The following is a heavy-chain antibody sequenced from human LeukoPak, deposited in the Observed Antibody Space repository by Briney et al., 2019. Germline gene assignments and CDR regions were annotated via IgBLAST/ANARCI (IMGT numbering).Heavy chain of an antibody. CDR1: GYTFTSYA. D-gene: IGHD6-19*01. CDR2: INTNTGNP. CDR3: ARAGQWLVRDWFDP. J-gene: IGHJ5*02. Sequence: VASVKVSCKASGYTFTSYAMNWVRQAPGQGLEWMGWINTNTGNPTYAQGFTGRFVFSLDTSVSTAYLQISSLKAEDTAVYYCARAGQWLVRDWFDPWGQGTLVTVSS. V-gene: IGHV7-4-1*02.